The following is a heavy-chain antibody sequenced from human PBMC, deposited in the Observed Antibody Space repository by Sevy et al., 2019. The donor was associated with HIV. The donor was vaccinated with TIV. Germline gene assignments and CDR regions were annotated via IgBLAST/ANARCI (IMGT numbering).Heavy chain of an antibody. V-gene: IGHV3-21*06. J-gene: IGHJ4*02. CDR3: AKWDADRRWFFDY. D-gene: IGHD1-26*01. CDR1: GFTFSSYN. CDR2: ISSSSSYV. Sequence: GGSLRLSCVASGFTFSSYNMNWVRQAPGKGLGVSSISSSSSYVYHADSVKGRFTISRDNAKNSLYLQMNSLRAEDTAVYYCAKWDADRRWFFDYWGQGTLVTVSS.